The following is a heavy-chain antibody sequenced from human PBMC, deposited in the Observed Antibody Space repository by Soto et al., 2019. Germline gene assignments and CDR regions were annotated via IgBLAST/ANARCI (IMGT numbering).Heavy chain of an antibody. D-gene: IGHD3-10*01. CDR3: ARDYGSGMDC. J-gene: IGHJ4*02. CDR2: IWYDGSNQ. Sequence: QVQLVESGGGVVQPGRSLRLSCAASGLTFSSYGMHWVRQAPGKGLEWVAIIWYDGSNQYYGDSVKGRFTISRDNSKNTLDLQMNSLRAEDTAVYYCARDYGSGMDCWGQGTLVTVSS. V-gene: IGHV3-33*01. CDR1: GLTFSSYG.